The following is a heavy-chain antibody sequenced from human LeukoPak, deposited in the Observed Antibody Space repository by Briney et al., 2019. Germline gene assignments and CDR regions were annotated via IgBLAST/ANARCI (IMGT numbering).Heavy chain of an antibody. V-gene: IGHV4-61*02. Sequence: SETLSLTYTVSGGSISSGSYYWSWIRRPAGKGLEWIGRIYTSGSTNYNPSLKSRVTISVDTSKNQFSLKLSSVTAADTAVYYCARGVRNYHVDWGQGTLVTVSS. D-gene: IGHD3-10*02. CDR1: GGSISSGSYY. CDR2: IYTSGST. J-gene: IGHJ4*02. CDR3: ARGVRNYHVD.